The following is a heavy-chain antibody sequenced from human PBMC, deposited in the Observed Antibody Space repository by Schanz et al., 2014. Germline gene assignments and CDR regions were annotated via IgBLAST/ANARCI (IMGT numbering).Heavy chain of an antibody. D-gene: IGHD1-26*01. J-gene: IGHJ4*02. CDR2: IGGSDGNT. V-gene: IGHV1-18*01. CDR1: GYTFTRSG. Sequence: QGHLVQSGAEVKEPGASVQVSCKASGYTFTRSGISWVRQAPGQGLEWMGWIGGSDGNTNFAQKFQGRVTMTTDTSTSTVYMELRSLTSDDSAVYYCARDRDQWDGNYLDYWGQGTLVTVSS. CDR3: ARDRDQWDGNYLDY.